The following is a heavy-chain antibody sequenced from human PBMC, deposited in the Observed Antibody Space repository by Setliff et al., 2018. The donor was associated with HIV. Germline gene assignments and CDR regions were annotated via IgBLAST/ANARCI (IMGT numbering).Heavy chain of an antibody. V-gene: IGHV3-11*04. CDR3: ARDVSWRVRTYIDY. CDR2: ISGSGSTI. D-gene: IGHD3-3*01. J-gene: IGHJ4*02. Sequence: PGGSLRLSCAASGFTFSDYYMSWIRQTRGKGLEWVAFISGSGSTIYYPDSVRGRFTVSRDNAKNSLFLQMNSLTAEDTAVYYCARDVSWRVRTYIDYWGQGALVTVSS. CDR1: GFTFSDYY.